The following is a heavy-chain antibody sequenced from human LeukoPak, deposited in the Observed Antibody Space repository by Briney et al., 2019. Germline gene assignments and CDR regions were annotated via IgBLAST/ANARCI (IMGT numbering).Heavy chain of an antibody. D-gene: IGHD3-10*01. CDR2: ISSRRSYI. V-gene: IGHV3-21*06. Sequence: GRCLRLSCAASGFSFTSYSMNWVRQAPGKGLEWVASISSRRSYIYYADSVRGRLTISRDNAKNSLYLQMNSLRAEDTAVYYCARDWSGDYYGSGSSRWFDYWGQGTLVTVSS. J-gene: IGHJ4*02. CDR3: ARDWSGDYYGSGSSRWFDY. CDR1: GFSFTSYS.